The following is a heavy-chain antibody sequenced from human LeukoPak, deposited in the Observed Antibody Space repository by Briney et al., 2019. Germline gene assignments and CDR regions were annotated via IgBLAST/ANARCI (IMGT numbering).Heavy chain of an antibody. J-gene: IGHJ4*02. CDR1: GFTFSSYA. CDR3: ARDRSSSWYYFDFDY. CDR2: ISYDGSNK. V-gene: IGHV3-30-3*01. D-gene: IGHD6-13*01. Sequence: PGGSLRLSCAASGFTFSSYAMHWVRQAPGKGLEWVAVISYDGSNKYYADSVKGRFTISRDNSRNTLYLQMNSLRAEDTAVYYCARDRSSSWYYFDFDYWGQGTLVTVSS.